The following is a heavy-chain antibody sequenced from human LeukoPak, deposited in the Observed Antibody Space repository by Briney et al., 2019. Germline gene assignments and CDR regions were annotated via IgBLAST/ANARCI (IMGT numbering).Heavy chain of an antibody. J-gene: IGHJ1*01. CDR2: INPNSGGT. Sequence: ASVKVSCKASGYTFTGYYMHWVRQAPGQGLEWMGWINPNSGGTNYAQKFQGRVTMTRDTSISTAYMELSRLRSDDTAVYYCAREYYDFWSGYYMPVGYLQHWGQGTLVTVSS. D-gene: IGHD3-3*01. V-gene: IGHV1-2*02. CDR1: GYTFTGYY. CDR3: AREYYDFWSGYYMPVGYLQH.